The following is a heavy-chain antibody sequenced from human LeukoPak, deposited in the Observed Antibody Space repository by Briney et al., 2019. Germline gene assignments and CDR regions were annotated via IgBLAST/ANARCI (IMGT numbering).Heavy chain of an antibody. V-gene: IGHV1-69*13. D-gene: IGHD4-17*01. Sequence: ASVKVSCKASGGTFSSYAISWVRQAPGQGLGWMGGIIPIFGTANYAQKFQGRVTITADESTSAAYMELSSLRSEDTAVYYCARESAYLVTVTTKSGYYYGMDVWGQGTAVTVSS. CDR1: GGTFSSYA. J-gene: IGHJ6*02. CDR2: IIPIFGTA. CDR3: ARESAYLVTVTTKSGYYYGMDV.